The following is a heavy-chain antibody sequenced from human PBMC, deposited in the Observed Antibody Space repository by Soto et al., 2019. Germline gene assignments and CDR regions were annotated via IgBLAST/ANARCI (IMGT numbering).Heavy chain of an antibody. V-gene: IGHV1-69*12. CDR3: ARDSAGKASFDY. J-gene: IGHJ4*02. CDR1: GGTFSSYA. D-gene: IGHD3-10*01. CDR2: IIPIFGTA. Sequence: QVQLVQSGAEVKKPGSSVKVSCKASGGTFSSYAISWVRQAPGQGLEWMGGIIPIFGTANYAQKFQGRVTIXAXXSTSTADMELSSLRSEDTAVYYCARDSAGKASFDYWGQGTLVTVSS.